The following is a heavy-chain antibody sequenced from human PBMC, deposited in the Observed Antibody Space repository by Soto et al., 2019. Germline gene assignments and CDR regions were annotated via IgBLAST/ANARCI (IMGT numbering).Heavy chain of an antibody. CDR1: GLTFSSFE. CDR3: ATRSTDYYFY. V-gene: IGHV3-48*03. D-gene: IGHD3-9*01. CDR2: ISRGATTT. Sequence: PGGSLRLSCAVSGLTFSSFEMDWVRQAAGKGPEWISYISRGATTTYYADSVRGRFTISRDGAENSVFLQMDSLRVEDTAIYFCATRSTDYYFYWGQGTLVTVSS. J-gene: IGHJ4*02.